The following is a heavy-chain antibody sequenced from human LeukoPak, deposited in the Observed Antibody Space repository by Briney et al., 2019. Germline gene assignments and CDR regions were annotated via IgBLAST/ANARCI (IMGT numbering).Heavy chain of an antibody. V-gene: IGHV4-39*01. CDR2: IYYSGST. D-gene: IGHD3-3*01. Sequence: PSETLSLTCTVSGGSISSSSYYWGWIRQPPGKGLEWIGSIYYSGSTYYNPSLKSRVTISVDTSKNQFSLKLSSVTAADTAVYYCASRYYDFWSGSGDRLWFDPWGQGTLVTVSS. J-gene: IGHJ5*02. CDR1: GGSISSSSYY. CDR3: ASRYYDFWSGSGDRLWFDP.